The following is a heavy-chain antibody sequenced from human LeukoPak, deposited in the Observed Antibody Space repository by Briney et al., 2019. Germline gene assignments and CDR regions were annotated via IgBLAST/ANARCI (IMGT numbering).Heavy chain of an antibody. CDR1: TFSFSSYA. CDR3: AKDPGYSSGWYSGDAFDI. Sequence: GGSLRLSCAASTFSFSSYAMSWVRQAPGRGLEWVSAISASGGSTYYADSVKGRFTISRDNLKNTLYLQMSSLRAEDTAVYDCAKDPGYSSGWYSGDAFDIWGQGTMVTVSS. D-gene: IGHD6-19*01. CDR2: ISASGGST. V-gene: IGHV3-23*01. J-gene: IGHJ3*02.